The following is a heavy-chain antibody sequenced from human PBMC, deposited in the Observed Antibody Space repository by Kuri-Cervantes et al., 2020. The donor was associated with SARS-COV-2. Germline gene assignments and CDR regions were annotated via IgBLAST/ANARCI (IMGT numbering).Heavy chain of an antibody. D-gene: IGHD1-26*01. V-gene: IGHV3-30*02. CDR3: AKALEGGATSLYYYYYYMDV. J-gene: IGHJ6*03. Sequence: GESLKISFAASGFTFSSYGMHWVRQAPGKGLEWVAFIRYDGSNKYYADSVKGRFTISRDNSKNTLYLQMNSLRAEDTAVYYCAKALEGGATSLYYYYYYMDVWGKGTTVTVSS. CDR1: GFTFSSYG. CDR2: IRYDGSNK.